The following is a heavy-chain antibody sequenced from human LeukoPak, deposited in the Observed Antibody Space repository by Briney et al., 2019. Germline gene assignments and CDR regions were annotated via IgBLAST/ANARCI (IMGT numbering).Heavy chain of an antibody. V-gene: IGHV4-4*09. CDR3: TKREGPMSGSYDYFDP. CDR1: GGSISGYY. J-gene: IGHJ5*02. Sequence: SETLSLTCTVSGGSISGYYWSWIRQPPGQGLEWIAYIHSNGYTNYNPSLKSLVTISVDTSKNQFSLKVTSVTAADTAMYYCTKREGPMSGSYDYFDPWGQGTLVTVS. CDR2: IHSNGYT. D-gene: IGHD1-26*01.